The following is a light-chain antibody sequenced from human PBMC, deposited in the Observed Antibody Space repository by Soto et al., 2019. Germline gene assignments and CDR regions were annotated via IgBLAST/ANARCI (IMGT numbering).Light chain of an antibody. Sequence: DIQMTQSPSTLSASVGDRVTITCRASQSISSGLAWYQQKPGKAPKLLIYKASSLESGVPSRFSGSGSGTECTLTISSLQPDDFATYYCQQYNSYLYTFGQGTKLEIK. J-gene: IGKJ2*01. V-gene: IGKV1-5*03. CDR1: QSISSG. CDR2: KAS. CDR3: QQYNSYLYT.